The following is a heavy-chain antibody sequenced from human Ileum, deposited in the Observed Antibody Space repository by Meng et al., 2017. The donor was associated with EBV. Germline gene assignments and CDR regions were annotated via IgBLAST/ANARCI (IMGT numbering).Heavy chain of an antibody. CDR3: ARGQKGYFDL. J-gene: IGHJ2*01. CDR1: GGSISSSNYY. CDR2: IYNSGST. Sequence: QGQVPDPGPGLVKPSQTLSLTCPVSGGSISSSNYYWSWIRQPQGKGLEWSGHIYNSGSTYYNPSLKSRITISVDTSKNQFSLKLSSVTAADTAVYYCARGQKGYFDLWGRGTLVTVSS. V-gene: IGHV4-30-4*01.